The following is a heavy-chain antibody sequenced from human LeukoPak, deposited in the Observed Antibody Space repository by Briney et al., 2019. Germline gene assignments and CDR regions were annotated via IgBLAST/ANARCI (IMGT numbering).Heavy chain of an antibody. CDR1: GFTFSSYA. V-gene: IGHV3-23*01. CDR3: AEAPAGYYDSSGYYVYYYYGMDV. D-gene: IGHD3-22*01. CDR2: SGSGGST. Sequence: PGGSLRLSCAASGFTFSSYAMSWVRQAPGKGLEWVSASGSGGSTYYADSVKGRFTISRDNSKNTLYLQMNSLRAEDTAVYYCAEAPAGYYDSSGYYVYYYYGMDVWGQGTTVTVSS. J-gene: IGHJ6*02.